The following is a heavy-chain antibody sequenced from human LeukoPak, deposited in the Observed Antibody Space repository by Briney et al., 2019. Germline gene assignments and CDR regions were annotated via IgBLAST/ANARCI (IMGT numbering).Heavy chain of an antibody. CDR3: TRKGEYGSGSYSLDY. CDR2: IRTKAYGGTT. CDR1: GFTFGDYA. D-gene: IGHD3-10*01. V-gene: IGHV3-49*03. Sequence: GGSLRLSCTASGFTFGDYAMSWFRQAPGKGLERVGIIRTKAYGGTTEYAASVKGRFTISRDDSKSIAYLQMNSLKTEDTAVYYCTRKGEYGSGSYSLDYWGQGTLVTVSS. J-gene: IGHJ4*02.